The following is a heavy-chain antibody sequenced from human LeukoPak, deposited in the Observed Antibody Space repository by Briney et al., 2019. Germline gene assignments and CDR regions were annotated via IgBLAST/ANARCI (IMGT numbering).Heavy chain of an antibody. CDR1: GGSISSSSYY. Sequence: PSETLPLTCTVSGGSISSSSYYWGWIRQPPGKGLEWIGSIYYSGSTYYNPSLKSRVTISVDTSKNQFSLKLSSVTAADTAVYYCVRGWDYGDYEVFNNWFDPWGRGTLVTVSS. J-gene: IGHJ5*02. V-gene: IGHV4-39*07. D-gene: IGHD4-17*01. CDR2: IYYSGST. CDR3: VRGWDYGDYEVFNNWFDP.